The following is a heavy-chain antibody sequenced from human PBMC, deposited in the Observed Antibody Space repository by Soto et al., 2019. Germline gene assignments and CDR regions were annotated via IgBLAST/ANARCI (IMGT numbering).Heavy chain of an antibody. J-gene: IGHJ6*03. CDR2: IYYSGST. Sequence: PSETLSLTCTVSGGSISSSSYYWGWIRQPPGKGLEWIGSIYYSGSTYYNPSLKSRVTISVDTSKNQFSLKLSSVTAADTAVYYCAGSNYYYYYMDVWGKGTTVTVSS. CDR3: AGSNYYYYYMDV. V-gene: IGHV4-39*01. CDR1: GGSISSSSYY.